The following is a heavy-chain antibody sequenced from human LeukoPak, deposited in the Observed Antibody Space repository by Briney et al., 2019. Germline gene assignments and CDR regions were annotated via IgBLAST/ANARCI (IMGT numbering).Heavy chain of an antibody. CDR3: AKGPPLTKRGYFDY. D-gene: IGHD4-11*01. Sequence: GGSPRLSCAASGFTFSSYAMSWVRQAPGKGLEWVSGISASGGSTYYADSVKGRFTISRDNSKNTLYLQMNSLRAEDTALYYCAKGPPLTKRGYFDYWGQGALVTVSS. CDR1: GFTFSSYA. V-gene: IGHV3-23*01. CDR2: ISASGGST. J-gene: IGHJ4*02.